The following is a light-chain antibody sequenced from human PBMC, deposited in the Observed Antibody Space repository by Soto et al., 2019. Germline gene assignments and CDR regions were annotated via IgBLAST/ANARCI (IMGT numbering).Light chain of an antibody. J-gene: IGLJ1*01. CDR1: SSDVGGYNY. Sequence: QYVLTQPASVSGSPGQSITISCTGTSSDVGGYNYVSWYQQHTGTAPKLMIYDVSNRPSGVSNRFSGSKSGNTASLTISGLQAEDEADYYCSSYTSSSTYVFGTGNKVTVL. CDR2: DVS. V-gene: IGLV2-14*01. CDR3: SSYTSSSTYV.